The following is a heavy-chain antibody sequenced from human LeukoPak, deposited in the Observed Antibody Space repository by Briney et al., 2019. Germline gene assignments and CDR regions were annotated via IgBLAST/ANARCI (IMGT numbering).Heavy chain of an antibody. Sequence: GGSLRLSCAASGFTFDDYAMHWVRQAPGKGLEWVSAISGSGGSTYYADSVKGRFTISRDNAKNTLYLQMNSLRAEDTAVYYCARDFPYSSSDYWGQGTLVTVSS. CDR1: GFTFDDYA. J-gene: IGHJ4*02. CDR2: ISGSGGST. V-gene: IGHV3-23*01. CDR3: ARDFPYSSSDY. D-gene: IGHD6-6*01.